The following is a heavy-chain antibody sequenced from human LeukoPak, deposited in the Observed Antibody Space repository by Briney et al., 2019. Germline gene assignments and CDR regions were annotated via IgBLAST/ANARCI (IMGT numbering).Heavy chain of an antibody. CDR3: ASQTTRAAMINY. V-gene: IGHV1-2*06. CDR2: INPNSGGT. Sequence: ASVKVSCKASGYTFTGYYMHWVRQAPGQGLEWMGRINPNSGGTNYAQKFQGRVTMTRDTSISTAYMELSRLRSDDTAVYYRASQTTRAAMINYWGQGTLVTVSS. J-gene: IGHJ4*02. D-gene: IGHD2-2*01. CDR1: GYTFTGYY.